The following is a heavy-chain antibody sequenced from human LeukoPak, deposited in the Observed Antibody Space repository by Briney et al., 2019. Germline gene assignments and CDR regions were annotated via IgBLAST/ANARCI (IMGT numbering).Heavy chain of an antibody. J-gene: IGHJ5*02. V-gene: IGHV4-30-2*01. CDR2: IYHSGST. CDR1: GGSISSGGYS. Sequence: ASETLSLTCAVSGGSISSGGYSWSWIRQPPGKGLEWIGYIYHSGSTYYNPSLKSRVTISVDRSKNQFSLKLSSVTAADTAVYYRARAIVVVPAAITNWFDPWGQGTLVTVSS. D-gene: IGHD2-2*01. CDR3: ARAIVVVPAAITNWFDP.